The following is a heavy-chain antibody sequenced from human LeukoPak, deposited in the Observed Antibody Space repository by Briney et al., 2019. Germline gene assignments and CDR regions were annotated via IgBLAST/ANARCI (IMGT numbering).Heavy chain of an antibody. J-gene: IGHJ4*02. Sequence: GVSLRLSCAASGFTFSSYWMHWVRQAPGKGLVWVSRINSDGSSTSYADSVKGRFTISRDNAKNTLYLQMNSLRAEDTAVYYCARVLGLRGGFDYWGQGTLVTVSS. CDR3: ARVLGLRGGFDY. V-gene: IGHV3-74*01. D-gene: IGHD4-17*01. CDR1: GFTFSSYW. CDR2: INSDGSST.